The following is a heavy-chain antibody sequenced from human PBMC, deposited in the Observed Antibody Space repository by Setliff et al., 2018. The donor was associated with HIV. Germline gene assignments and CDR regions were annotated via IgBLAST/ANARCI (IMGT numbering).Heavy chain of an antibody. J-gene: IGHJ3*02. Sequence: SETLSLTCAVYGGSFTNYFWSWIRQSPVKGLEWIGEINHSGRTKYNPSLKSRVTMSVDTSKNQFSLKLKSVTAADTAVYYCAREDTTGYYSLSAFDIWGQGTLVTVSS. D-gene: IGHD3-22*01. CDR3: AREDTTGYYSLSAFDI. CDR2: INHSGRT. V-gene: IGHV4-34*01. CDR1: GGSFTNYF.